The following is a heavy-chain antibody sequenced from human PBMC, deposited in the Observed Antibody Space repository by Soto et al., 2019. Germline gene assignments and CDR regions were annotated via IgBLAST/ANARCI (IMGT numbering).Heavy chain of an antibody. CDR1: GGSISSYY. CDR2: VYYSGTT. J-gene: IGHJ4*02. V-gene: IGHV4-59*01. D-gene: IGHD6-13*01. Sequence: QVQLQESGPGLVKPSETLSLTCTVSGGSISSYYWTWIRQPPGKGLEWVGYVYYSGTTYYNPSLQSRVTISVDTSKNQFSLKVKSVTAADTAIYYCARASSTWRYFFDYWGQGSWSPSPQ. CDR3: ARASSTWRYFFDY.